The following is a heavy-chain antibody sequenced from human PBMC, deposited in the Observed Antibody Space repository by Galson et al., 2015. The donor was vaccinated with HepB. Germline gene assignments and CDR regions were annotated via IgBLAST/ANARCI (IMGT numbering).Heavy chain of an antibody. J-gene: IGHJ4*02. CDR2: IFSNDEK. CDR1: GFSLSNARMG. V-gene: IGHV2-26*01. Sequence: PALVKPTQTLTLTCIVSGFSLSNARMGVSWIRQPPGKALEWLAHIFSNDEKSYSTSLKSRLTISKDTSKSQVVLTMTNVDPVDTAAYYCARIEFWSGYYTFDYWGQGTLVTVSS. D-gene: IGHD3-3*01. CDR3: ARIEFWSGYYTFDY.